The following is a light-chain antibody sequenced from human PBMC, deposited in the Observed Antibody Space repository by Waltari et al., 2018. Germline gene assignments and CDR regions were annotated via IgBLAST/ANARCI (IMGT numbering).Light chain of an antibody. CDR3: QQYGSSPLIT. CDR2: GAS. J-gene: IGKJ5*01. V-gene: IGKV3-20*01. Sequence: EIVLTQSPGTLSLSPGERATLSCRASQSVSSSYLAWYQQKPGQAPRLLIYGASSRATGIPDRFSGSGSGTDFTLIISRLEPEDFAVYYCQQYGSSPLITFGQGTRLEIK. CDR1: QSVSSSY.